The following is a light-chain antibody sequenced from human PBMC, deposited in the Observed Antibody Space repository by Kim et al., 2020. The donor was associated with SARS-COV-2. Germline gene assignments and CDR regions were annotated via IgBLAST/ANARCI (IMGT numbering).Light chain of an antibody. J-gene: IGLJ3*02. Sequence: LTQPPSVSKGLRQTATLTCTGNNNNVGNQGAAWLQQHQGHPPKLLSYRNNNRPSGISERFSASRSGDTASLTITGLQPEDETDYYCSAWDSSLNAWAFGGGTQLTVL. CDR3: SAWDSSLNAWA. V-gene: IGLV10-54*04. CDR1: NNNVGNQG. CDR2: RNN.